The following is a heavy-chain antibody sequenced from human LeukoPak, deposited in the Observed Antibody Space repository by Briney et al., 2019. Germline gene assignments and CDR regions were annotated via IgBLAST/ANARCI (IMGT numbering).Heavy chain of an antibody. Sequence: GESLKISCEGSGYSFTRYWIGWVRQMSGKGLEWMGIIYPDDSDTRYSPSFQGQVTISVDKSISIAYLQWSSLRATDTAMYYCAAILKYSIGSDAFDIWGQGTMVTVSS. V-gene: IGHV5-51*01. CDR1: GYSFTRYW. CDR3: AAILKYSIGSDAFDI. J-gene: IGHJ3*02. CDR2: IYPDDSDT. D-gene: IGHD6-19*01.